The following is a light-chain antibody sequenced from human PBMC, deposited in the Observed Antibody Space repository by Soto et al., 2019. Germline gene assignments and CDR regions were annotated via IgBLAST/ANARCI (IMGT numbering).Light chain of an antibody. V-gene: IGKV3-15*01. CDR2: GAS. Sequence: EIVMTQSPATLSVVPGERATLCCRASQSVSSNLAWYQQKPGQAPRLLIYGASTRATGIPARFSGSGSGTEFTLTISSLQSEDFTVYSCLQYHNLWAFGQGTKVDIK. CDR3: LQYHNLWA. J-gene: IGKJ1*01. CDR1: QSVSSN.